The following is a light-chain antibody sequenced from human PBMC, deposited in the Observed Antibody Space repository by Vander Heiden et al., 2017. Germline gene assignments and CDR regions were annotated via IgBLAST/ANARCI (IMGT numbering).Light chain of an antibody. J-gene: IGKJ4*01. Sequence: ELVLTQSPATLSLSPGERATLSCRASQSVSNYLVWYQRKTGQAPRLLIYDASKRAAGIRARFSGSGSGTDFTITISSLEPEDFAVYYCQQRSNWPPEVTFGGGTKVEIK. V-gene: IGKV3-11*01. CDR3: QQRSNWPPEVT. CDR2: DAS. CDR1: QSVSNY.